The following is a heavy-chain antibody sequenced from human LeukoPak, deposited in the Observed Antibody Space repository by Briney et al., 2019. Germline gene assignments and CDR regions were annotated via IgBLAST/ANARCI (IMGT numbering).Heavy chain of an antibody. D-gene: IGHD6-19*01. CDR1: GGSISSYY. CDR2: IYYSGST. Sequence: SETLSLTCTVSGGSISSYYWSWIRQPPGKGLEWIGYIYYSGSTNYNPSLKSRVTISVDTSKNQFSLKLSSVTAADTAVYYCATLAVAGEHYWGQGTLVTVSS. V-gene: IGHV4-59*12. CDR3: ATLAVAGEHY. J-gene: IGHJ4*02.